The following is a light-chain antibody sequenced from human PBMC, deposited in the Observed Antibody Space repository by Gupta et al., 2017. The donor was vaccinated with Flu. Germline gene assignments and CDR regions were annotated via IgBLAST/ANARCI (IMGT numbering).Light chain of an antibody. J-gene: IGLJ1*01. CDR1: SSDVGGYNF. CDR3: TSYTRSNARV. CDR2: DVS. Sequence: QSALTQPASVSGSPGQSITISCPGTSSDVGGYNFVSWYQQHPGKAPKLMIYDVSDRPSGVSSRFSGSKSGNTASLTISGLQAEDEADYFCTSYTRSNARVFGTGTKVTVL. V-gene: IGLV2-14*03.